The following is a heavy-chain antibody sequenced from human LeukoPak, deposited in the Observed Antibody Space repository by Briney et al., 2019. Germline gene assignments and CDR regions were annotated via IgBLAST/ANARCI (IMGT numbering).Heavy chain of an antibody. CDR2: ISDSGVNT. J-gene: IGHJ4*02. D-gene: IGHD3-10*01. Sequence: HSGGSLRLSCAASGFTFSNFAMSWVRQAPGKGLEWVSTISDSGVNTYYADSVKGRFTISRDNSKNTLYLQMNSLRAEDTAVYYCARDLRLWFGESYFDYWGQGTLVTVSS. CDR1: GFTFSNFA. V-gene: IGHV3-23*01. CDR3: ARDLRLWFGESYFDY.